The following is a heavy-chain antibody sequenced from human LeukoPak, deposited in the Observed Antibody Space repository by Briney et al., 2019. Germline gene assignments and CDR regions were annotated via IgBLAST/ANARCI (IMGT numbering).Heavy chain of an antibody. CDR3: ASEIGPYSSSSSNYYYYMDV. CDR2: ISSSGSTI. V-gene: IGHV3-11*04. D-gene: IGHD6-6*01. Sequence: PGGSLRLSCAASGFTFSDYYMSWIRQAPGKGLEWVSYISSSGSTIYYADSVKGRFTISRDNAKNSLYLQMNSLRAEDTAVYYCASEIGPYSSSSSNYYYYMDVWGKGTTVTVSS. CDR1: GFTFSDYY. J-gene: IGHJ6*03.